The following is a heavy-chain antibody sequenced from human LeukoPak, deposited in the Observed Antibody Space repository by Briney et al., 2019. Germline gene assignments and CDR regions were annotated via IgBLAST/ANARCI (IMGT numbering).Heavy chain of an antibody. CDR3: ARGVGTEYYYDSSGYYLGFDY. CDR1: GGTFSSCA. V-gene: IGHV1-69*05. CDR2: IIPIFGAA. J-gene: IGHJ4*02. D-gene: IGHD3-22*01. Sequence: SVKVSCKASGGTFSSCAISWVRQATGQGLEWMGGIIPIFGAANYAQKFQGRVTITTDESTSTAYMELSSLRSEDTAVYYCARGVGTEYYYDSSGYYLGFDYWGQGTLVTVSS.